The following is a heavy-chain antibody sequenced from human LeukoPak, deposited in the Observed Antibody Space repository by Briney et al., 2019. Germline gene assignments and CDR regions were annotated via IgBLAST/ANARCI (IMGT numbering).Heavy chain of an antibody. Sequence: SETLSLTCTVSGGSISSHYWSWIRQPPGKGLEWIGYIYYSGSTNYNPSLKSRVTISVDTSKNQFSLKLSSVTAADTAVYYCARTITAGRYNDYWGQGTLVTVSS. CDR1: GGSISSHY. J-gene: IGHJ4*02. V-gene: IGHV4-59*11. D-gene: IGHD6-6*01. CDR3: ARTITAGRYNDY. CDR2: IYYSGST.